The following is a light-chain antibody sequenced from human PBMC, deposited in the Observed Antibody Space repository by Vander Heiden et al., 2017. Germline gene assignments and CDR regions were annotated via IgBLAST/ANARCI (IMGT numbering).Light chain of an antibody. CDR1: KLGDTY. Sequence: SYELTQPPSVSVSPGQTASITCSGDKLGDTYASWYQQKPGQSPVQVIYQDSKRPSGVPERFSGSNSGNTATLTISGTQAMDEADYYCQAWDSSTVVFGGGTKLTVL. CDR3: QAWDSSTVV. V-gene: IGLV3-1*01. CDR2: QDS. J-gene: IGLJ2*01.